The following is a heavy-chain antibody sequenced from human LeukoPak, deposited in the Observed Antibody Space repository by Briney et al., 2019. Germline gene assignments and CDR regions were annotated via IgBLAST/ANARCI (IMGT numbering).Heavy chain of an antibody. D-gene: IGHD5-12*01. CDR2: IYYSGST. CDR3: ASWGDSGYDSFDY. Sequence: GSLRLSCAASGFTFSSYWMGWIRQHPGKGLEWIGYIYYSGSTNYNPSLKSRVTISVDTSKNQFSLKLSSVTAADTAVYYCASWGDSGYDSFDYWGQGTLVTVSS. CDR1: GFTFSSYW. V-gene: IGHV4-59*01. J-gene: IGHJ4*02.